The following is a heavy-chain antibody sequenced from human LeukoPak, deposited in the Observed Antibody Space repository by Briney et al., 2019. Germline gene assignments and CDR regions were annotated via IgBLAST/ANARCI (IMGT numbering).Heavy chain of an antibody. Sequence: PSETLSLTCTVFGGSISSYYWSWIRQPPGKGLEWIGYIYYSGSTNYNPSLKSRVTISVDTSKNQFSLKLSSVTAADTAVYYCARPGESRDAFDIWGQGTMVTVSS. CDR3: ARPGESRDAFDI. V-gene: IGHV4-59*01. CDR2: IYYSGST. CDR1: GGSISSYY. J-gene: IGHJ3*02.